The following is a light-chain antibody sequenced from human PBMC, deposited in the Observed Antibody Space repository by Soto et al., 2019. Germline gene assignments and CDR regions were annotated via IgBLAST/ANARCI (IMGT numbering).Light chain of an antibody. CDR2: LGS. CDR1: QSLLHSNGYNY. Sequence: DIVMTQSPLSLPVTPGEPASISCRSSQSLLHSNGYNYLDWYLQKPGQSPQLLIYLGSNRASGVPDRFSGSGSGTDFTLKISRVEAEDVGVYYCMHALQTPWTFGQGNKVEIK. V-gene: IGKV2-28*01. J-gene: IGKJ1*01. CDR3: MHALQTPWT.